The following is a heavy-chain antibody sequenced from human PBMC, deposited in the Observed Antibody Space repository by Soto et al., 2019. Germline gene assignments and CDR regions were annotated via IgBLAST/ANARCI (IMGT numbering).Heavy chain of an antibody. D-gene: IGHD6-13*01. Sequence: QEQVVESGGGVVQPGRSLRLSCAASGFTFSTHAMHWVRQAPGRGLEWVAIISYDGTTKDYADSVKGRFTISRDNSKNTVYLQRNSMRSEDTALYYCARALRTAGTTGWFAPWGQGTLVTVSS. CDR2: ISYDGTTK. CDR3: ARALRTAGTTGWFAP. V-gene: IGHV3-30-3*01. CDR1: GFTFSTHA. J-gene: IGHJ5*02.